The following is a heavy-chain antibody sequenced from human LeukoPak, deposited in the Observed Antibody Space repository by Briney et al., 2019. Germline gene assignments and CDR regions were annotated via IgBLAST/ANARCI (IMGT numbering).Heavy chain of an antibody. J-gene: IGHJ5*02. CDR2: IYYSGST. CDR1: GGSISSSSYY. V-gene: IGHV4-39*07. CDR3: ARDRIVVVA. D-gene: IGHD2-15*01. Sequence: SETLSLTCTVSGGSISSSSYYWGWIRQPPGKGLEWIGSIYYSGSTYYNPSLKSRVTISVDTSKNQSSLKLSSVTAADTAVYYCARDRIVVVAWGQGSLVTVSS.